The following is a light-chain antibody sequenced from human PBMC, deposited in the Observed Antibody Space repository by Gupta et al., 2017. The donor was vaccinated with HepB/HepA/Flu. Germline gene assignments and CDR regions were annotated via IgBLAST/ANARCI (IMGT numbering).Light chain of an antibody. V-gene: IGLV2-14*03. Sequence: QSALTQPASVSGSPGQSITISCTGTSSDVVVYNYVSWYQQHPGKAPKLMIYDVNNRPSGVSDRFSGATSGNTASLTISGLQAEDEADYYCSSYTISSPTVVFGGGTRLTVL. CDR1: SSDVVVYNY. J-gene: IGLJ2*01. CDR3: SSYTISSPTVV. CDR2: DVN.